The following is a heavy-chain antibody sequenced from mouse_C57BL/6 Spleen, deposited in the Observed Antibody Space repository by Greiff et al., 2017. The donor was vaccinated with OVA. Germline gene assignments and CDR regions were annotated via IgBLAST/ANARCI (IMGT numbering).Heavy chain of an antibody. CDR1: GFTFSDYG. J-gene: IGHJ4*01. V-gene: IGHV5-15*01. Sequence: EVQGVESGGGLVQPGGSLKLSCAASGFTFSDYGMAWVRQAPRKGPEWVAFISNLAYSIYSADTVTGRFTISRENAKNTLYLEMSSLRSEDTAMYYCARQVVAKAMDYWGQGTSVTVSS. CDR3: ARQVVAKAMDY. CDR2: ISNLAYSI. D-gene: IGHD1-1*01.